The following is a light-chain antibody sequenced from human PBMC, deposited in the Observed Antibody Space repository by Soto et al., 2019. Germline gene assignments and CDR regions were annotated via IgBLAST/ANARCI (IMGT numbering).Light chain of an antibody. CDR1: SSNIGSNI. J-gene: IGLJ2*01. CDR3: AAWDDSLDGVL. Sequence: QAVVTQPPSASGTPGQSVTISCSGSSSNIGSNIVNWYQHLPGAVPKLLIYNDNQQPSGVPDRFSGSKSGTSASLAIRGLQSEDEADYYCAAWDDSLDGVLFGGGTKLTVL. V-gene: IGLV1-44*01. CDR2: NDN.